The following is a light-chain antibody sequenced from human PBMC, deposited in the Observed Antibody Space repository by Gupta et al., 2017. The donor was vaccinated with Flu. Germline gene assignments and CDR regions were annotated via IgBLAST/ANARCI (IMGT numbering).Light chain of an antibody. Sequence: QSALTQPASVSGSPGQSITISCTGTSRNVGGYNYVSWYQQHPDKAPKLIIYEGSKRTAGVASRFSGSKAGNTTSLTISGLQAEDEDDYYCNSYTGSNICVFGGGIKLTVL. V-gene: IGLV2-14*01. CDR2: EGS. J-gene: IGLJ3*02. CDR1: SRNVGGYNY. CDR3: NSYTGSNICV.